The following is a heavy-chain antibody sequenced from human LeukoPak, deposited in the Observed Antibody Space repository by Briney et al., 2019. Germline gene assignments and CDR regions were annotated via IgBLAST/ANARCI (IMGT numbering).Heavy chain of an antibody. J-gene: IGHJ4*02. V-gene: IGHV3-9*01. Sequence: GRSLRLSCAASGFTFDDYAMHWVRQAPGKGLEWVSGISWNSGSIGYADSVKGRFTISRDNAKNSLYLQMNSLRAEDTALYYCAKDKRSKYGAFDYWGQGTLVTVSS. CDR3: AKDKRSKYGAFDY. CDR1: GFTFDDYA. D-gene: IGHD4-17*01. CDR2: ISWNSGSI.